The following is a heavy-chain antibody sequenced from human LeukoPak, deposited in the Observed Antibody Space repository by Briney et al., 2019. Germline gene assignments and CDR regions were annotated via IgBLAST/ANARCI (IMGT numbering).Heavy chain of an antibody. J-gene: IGHJ4*02. D-gene: IGHD3-22*01. CDR2: IYYSGST. V-gene: IGHV4-59*01. CDR3: ARRLYYYDSTFDY. CDR1: GGSISSYY. Sequence: SETLSLTCTVSGGSISSYYWSWIRQPPGKGLEWIGYIYYSGSTNYNPSLKSRVTISVDTSKNQFSLKLSSVTAADTAVYYCARRLYYYDSTFDYWGQGTLVTVSS.